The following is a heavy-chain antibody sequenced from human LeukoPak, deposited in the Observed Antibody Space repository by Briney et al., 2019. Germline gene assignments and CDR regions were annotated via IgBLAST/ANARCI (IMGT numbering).Heavy chain of an antibody. J-gene: IGHJ4*02. CDR1: GFTFRNCA. V-gene: IGHV3-23*01. D-gene: IGHD5-18*01. CDR2: VSDDGALT. Sequence: PGGSLGLSCAASGFTFRNCAMSWVRQPPGKGLEWVSAVSDDGALTWYADSVKGRFTISRDNSKNTVSLQMINLRADDTARYYCVKEERGYSYGDYRGQGTLVTVSS. CDR3: VKEERGYSYGDY.